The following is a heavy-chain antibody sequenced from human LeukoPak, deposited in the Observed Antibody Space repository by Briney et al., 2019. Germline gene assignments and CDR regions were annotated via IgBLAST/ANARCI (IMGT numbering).Heavy chain of an antibody. J-gene: IGHJ5*02. CDR2: INPNSGGT. D-gene: IGHD3-16*02. CDR3: ARALGYTLGGVIVNPWFDP. Sequence: ASVKVSCKASGYTFTGYYMHWVRQAPGQGLEWMGWINPNSGGTNYAQKFQGRVTMTRDTSISTAYMELSRLRSDDTAVYYCARALGYTLGGVIVNPWFDPWGQGTLVTVSS. V-gene: IGHV1-2*02. CDR1: GYTFTGYY.